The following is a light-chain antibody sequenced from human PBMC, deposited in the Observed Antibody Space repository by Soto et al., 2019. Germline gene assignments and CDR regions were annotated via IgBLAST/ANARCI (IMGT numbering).Light chain of an antibody. Sequence: LFTQSPSTLSLSAGERATLSCRASQTISRWLAWYQQKPGQAPRLLIYNASTRASGVPSRFSGSGSGTEFTLTISSLEPEDFAVYYCQQRRNWPITFGQGTRLEIK. CDR1: QTISRW. CDR3: QQRRNWPIT. CDR2: NAS. V-gene: IGKV3-11*01. J-gene: IGKJ5*01.